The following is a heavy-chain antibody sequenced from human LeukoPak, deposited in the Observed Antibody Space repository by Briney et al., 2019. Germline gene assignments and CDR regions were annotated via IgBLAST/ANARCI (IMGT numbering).Heavy chain of an antibody. V-gene: IGHV3-30*18. CDR2: ISYDGSNK. Sequence: GGSLRLSCAASGFTFSSYGMHWVRQAPGKGLERVAVISYDGSNKYYADSVKGRFTISRDNSKNTLYLQMNSLRAEDTAVYYCAKDLSATALDPWGQGTLVTVSS. J-gene: IGHJ5*02. CDR3: AKDLSATALDP. D-gene: IGHD6-25*01. CDR1: GFTFSSYG.